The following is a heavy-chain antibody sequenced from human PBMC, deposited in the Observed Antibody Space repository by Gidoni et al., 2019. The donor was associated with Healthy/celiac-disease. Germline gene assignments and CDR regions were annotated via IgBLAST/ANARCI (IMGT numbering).Heavy chain of an antibody. CDR1: GGSISSGSNY. J-gene: IGHJ3*02. V-gene: IGHV4-61*02. CDR3: ARVPYCSSTSCYRGGAFDI. Sequence: QVQLQESGPGMAKPSQTLSLTCTVSGGSISSGSNYCCWTRQPAGKGLEWIGRIYTSGSTNYNPSLKSRVTMSVDTSKNQFSLKLSSVTAADTAVYYCARVPYCSSTSCYRGGAFDIWGQGTMVTVSS. D-gene: IGHD2-2*02. CDR2: IYTSGST.